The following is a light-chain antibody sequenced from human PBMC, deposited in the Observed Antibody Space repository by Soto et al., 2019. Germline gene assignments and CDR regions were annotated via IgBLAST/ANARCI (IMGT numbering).Light chain of an antibody. V-gene: IGLV1-40*01. CDR2: GNS. CDR1: SSNIGAGYD. CDR3: QSYDSSLSVV. J-gene: IGLJ2*01. Sequence: QSVLTQPPSVSGAPGQSVTISCTGSSSNIGAGYDVHWYQQLPGTAPKLLIYGNSNRPSGVPDRFSGSKSGNSASLAITGLQAEDEADYYCQSYDSSLSVVFGGGTKLTVL.